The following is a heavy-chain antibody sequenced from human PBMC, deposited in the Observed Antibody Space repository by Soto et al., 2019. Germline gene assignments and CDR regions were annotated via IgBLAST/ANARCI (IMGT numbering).Heavy chain of an antibody. Sequence: SVKVSCKASGWTFSSFGISWVRQAPGQGLEWMGGIIPVFGRPNYAQRFRGRLTITADESTNTSYMELIDLTSEDTAVYYCAREASGYDFWGQGTQVTVSS. CDR3: AREASGYDF. V-gene: IGHV1-69*13. D-gene: IGHD5-12*01. J-gene: IGHJ1*01. CDR1: GWTFSSFG. CDR2: IIPVFGRP.